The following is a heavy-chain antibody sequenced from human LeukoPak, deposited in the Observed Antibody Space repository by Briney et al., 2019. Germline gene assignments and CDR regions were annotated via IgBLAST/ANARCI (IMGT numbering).Heavy chain of an antibody. V-gene: IGHV4-59*01. D-gene: IGHD3-22*01. Sequence: PSETLSLTCTVSDGSISSYYWSWIRQPSGKGLVWIGYVYHSGSTNYNPSLKSRVTISVDTSKNEFSLKLSSVTAADTAMYYCARNQHSYDSSGPGYWYFDLWGRGTLVTVSS. J-gene: IGHJ2*01. CDR3: ARNQHSYDSSGPGYWYFDL. CDR1: DGSISSYY. CDR2: VYHSGST.